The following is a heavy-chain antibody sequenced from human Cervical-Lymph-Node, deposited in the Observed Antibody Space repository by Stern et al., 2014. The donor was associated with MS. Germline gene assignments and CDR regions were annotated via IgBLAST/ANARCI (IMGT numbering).Heavy chain of an antibody. D-gene: IGHD3-16*01. J-gene: IGHJ4*02. CDR1: GGTFSTSV. CDR2: ISPMFGRA. CDR3: ARERDNSYAFDS. V-gene: IGHV1-69*01. Sequence: VQLVESGAEVKKPGSSVRVSCKASGGTFSTSVISWLRQAPGQGLEWMGGISPMFGRANYAQKFQGSVTITADESTSTVYMGLTSLRSEDTGVYYCARERDNSYAFDSWGQGTLLTVSS.